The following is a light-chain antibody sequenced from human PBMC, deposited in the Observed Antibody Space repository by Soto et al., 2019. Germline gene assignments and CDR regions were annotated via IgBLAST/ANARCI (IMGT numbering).Light chain of an antibody. V-gene: IGKV3-15*01. Sequence: EIVMTQSPATLTVSAGERATLSCRASESIRSNLAWFQQKPGQAPRLLIQDASTRATGIPARFSGSGFGTEFTLTISGLQSEDFAVYYCQQYNNWPPWTFGQGTKVDIK. CDR3: QQYNNWPPWT. CDR2: DAS. J-gene: IGKJ1*01. CDR1: ESIRSN.